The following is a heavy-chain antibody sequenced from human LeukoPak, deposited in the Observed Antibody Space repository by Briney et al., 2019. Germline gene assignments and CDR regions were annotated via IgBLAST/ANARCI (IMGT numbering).Heavy chain of an antibody. J-gene: IGHJ4*02. CDR3: ARLAYYYGSGSYYNEYYFDY. Sequence: ASVKASCKASGYTFTSYGISWVRQARGQGLEWMGWISAYNGNTNYAQKLQGRVTMTTDTSTSTAYMELRSLRSDDTAVYYCARLAYYYGSGSYYNEYYFDYWGQGTLVTVSS. V-gene: IGHV1-18*01. D-gene: IGHD3-10*01. CDR1: GYTFTSYG. CDR2: ISAYNGNT.